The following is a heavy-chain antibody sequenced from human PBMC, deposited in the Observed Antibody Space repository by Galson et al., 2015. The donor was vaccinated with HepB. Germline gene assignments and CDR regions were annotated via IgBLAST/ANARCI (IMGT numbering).Heavy chain of an antibody. CDR1: GDIFTNYG. V-gene: IGHV1-18*01. CDR3: ARASASSDAAATGDY. Sequence: SVKVSRTASGDIFTNYGFSWVRQAPGQGLERSGWISVYNGNTHLAKKFQGRVIQTTDTSTNKVYMELRSLRPDDTALHYCARASASSDAAATGDYWGQGTLVTVSS. D-gene: IGHD2-15*01. CDR2: ISVYNGNT. J-gene: IGHJ4*02.